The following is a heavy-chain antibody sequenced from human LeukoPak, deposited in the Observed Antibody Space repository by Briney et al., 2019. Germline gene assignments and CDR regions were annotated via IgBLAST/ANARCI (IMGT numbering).Heavy chain of an antibody. J-gene: IGHJ3*02. CDR2: IIPIFGTA. V-gene: IGHV1-69*05. CDR1: GGTFSSYA. Sequence: SVKVSCKASGGTFSSYAISWVRQAPGQGLEWMGGIIPIFGTANYAQKFQGRVTITTDESTSTAYMELSSLRSEDTAVYYCASEHSYYYDSSGRDAFDIWGQGTMATVSS. D-gene: IGHD3-22*01. CDR3: ASEHSYYYDSSGRDAFDI.